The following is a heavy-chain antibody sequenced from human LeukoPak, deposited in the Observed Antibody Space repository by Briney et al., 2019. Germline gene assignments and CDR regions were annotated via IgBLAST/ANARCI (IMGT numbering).Heavy chain of an antibody. CDR3: ARSVTTRSFDI. J-gene: IGHJ3*02. V-gene: IGHV3-72*01. CDR1: GFTFSGHY. Sequence: GGSLRLSCAASGFTFSGHYMDWVRQAPGKGLEWVGRTRNKANSHTTEYAASVKGRFTISRDGSKNSMYLQLNSLKTEDTAVYYCARSVTTRSFDIWGQGTMVTVSS. D-gene: IGHD4-17*01. CDR2: TRNKANSHTT.